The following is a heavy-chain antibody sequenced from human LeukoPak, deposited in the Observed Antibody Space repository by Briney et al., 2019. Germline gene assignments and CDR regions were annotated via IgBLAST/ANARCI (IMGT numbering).Heavy chain of an antibody. CDR3: ARYPGGDFWSGYYPDYFDY. CDR1: GGSISSHY. Sequence: PSETLSLTCTVSGGSISSHYWSWIRQPPGKGLEWIGYIYYSGSTNYNPSLKSRVTISVDTSKNQFSLKLSSVTAADTAVYYCARYPGGDFWSGYYPDYFDYWGQGTLVTVSS. D-gene: IGHD3-3*01. J-gene: IGHJ4*02. V-gene: IGHV4-59*11. CDR2: IYYSGST.